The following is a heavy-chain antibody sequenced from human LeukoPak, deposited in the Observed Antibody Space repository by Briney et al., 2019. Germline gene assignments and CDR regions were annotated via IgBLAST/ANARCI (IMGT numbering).Heavy chain of an antibody. CDR1: GFTFSSYW. CDR2: IKQDGSGK. D-gene: IGHD6-13*01. Sequence: GGSLRLSCAASGFTFSSYWMSWVRQAPGTGLERVANIKQDGSGKYYVDSVQGRFTISRDNAKNSLYLQMNSLRAEDTAVYYCGAGQRMYYFDYWGQGTLVTVSS. J-gene: IGHJ4*02. V-gene: IGHV3-7*01. CDR3: GAGQRMYYFDY.